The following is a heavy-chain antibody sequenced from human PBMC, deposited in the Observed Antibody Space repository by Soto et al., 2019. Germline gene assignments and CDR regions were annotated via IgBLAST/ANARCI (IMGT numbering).Heavy chain of an antibody. CDR2: FSLSGTT. CDR1: GASITGSFF. CDR3: ARGMTPPGAPAWYYFDS. D-gene: IGHD2-8*02. V-gene: IGHV4-4*07. Sequence: SETLSLTCTVSGASITGSFFWSWIRQPAGKGLEWIGRFSLSGTTNYNPSLGSRVTMSADVTKNQFSLRLTSVTAADTALYYCARGMTPPGAPAWYYFDSWGQGTLVTV. J-gene: IGHJ4*02.